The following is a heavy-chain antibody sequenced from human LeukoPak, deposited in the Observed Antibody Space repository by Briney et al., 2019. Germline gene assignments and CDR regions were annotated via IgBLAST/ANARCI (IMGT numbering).Heavy chain of an antibody. CDR2: INHSGST. D-gene: IGHD6-6*01. CDR3: ASDDSSSYYFDY. J-gene: IGHJ4*02. CDR1: GGSFSGYY. Sequence: SETLSLTCAVYGGSFSGYYWSWIRQPPGKGLEWIGEINHSGSTNYNPSLKSRVTISVDTSKNQFSLKLSSVTAADTALYYCASDDSSSYYFDYWGQGTLVTVSS. V-gene: IGHV4-34*01.